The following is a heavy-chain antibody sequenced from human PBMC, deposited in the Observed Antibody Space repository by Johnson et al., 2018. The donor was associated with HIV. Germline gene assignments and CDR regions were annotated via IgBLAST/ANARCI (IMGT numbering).Heavy chain of an antibody. CDR2: FYSGGFT. V-gene: IGHV3-66*01. CDR3: ARGGYGEVFDI. J-gene: IGHJ3*02. Sequence: VQLVESGGGLVQPGGSLRLSCAASGFTVSSNYMSWVRQAPGQGLEWVSVFYSGGFTYYADSVKGRFTISRDNSKNTLYLQMNSLRAEDTAVYYCARGGYGEVFDIWGQGTMVTVSS. CDR1: GFTVSSNY. D-gene: IGHD4-17*01.